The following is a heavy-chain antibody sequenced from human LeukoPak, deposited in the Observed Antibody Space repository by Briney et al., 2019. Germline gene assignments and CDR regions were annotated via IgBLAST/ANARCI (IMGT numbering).Heavy chain of an antibody. J-gene: IGHJ3*01. V-gene: IGHV1-69*06. CDR2: IIPIFGTA. CDR3: ATEGKKQLLQGDAFDV. CDR1: GGTFSSYA. D-gene: IGHD2-2*01. Sequence: SVKVSCKASGGTFSSYAISWVRQAPGQGLEWMGGIIPIFGTANYAPNFQGRVTMTEETSTGTAYTEVSSLRSDDTAVYYCATEGKKQLLQGDAFDVWGQGTMISVSS.